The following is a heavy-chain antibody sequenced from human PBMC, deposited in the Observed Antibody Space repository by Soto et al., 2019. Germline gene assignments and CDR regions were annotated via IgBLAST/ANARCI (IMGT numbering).Heavy chain of an antibody. CDR3: VSKLGPYYYGLDV. V-gene: IGHV4-4*02. CDR2: IYHTGIA. J-gene: IGHJ6*02. Sequence: SETLSLTCTVYGDSITNNHWWSWVRQPPGKGPALIGEIYHTGIANYNPSLESRVAFSVDKSKNQFSLSLTSVTAADTAVYYCVSKLGPYYYGLDVWGQGTTVTVSS. D-gene: IGHD3-16*01. CDR1: GDSITNNHW.